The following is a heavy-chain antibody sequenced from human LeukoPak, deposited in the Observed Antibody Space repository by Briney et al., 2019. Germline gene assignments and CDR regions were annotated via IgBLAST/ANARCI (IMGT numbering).Heavy chain of an antibody. J-gene: IGHJ4*02. D-gene: IGHD3-22*01. Sequence: ASVKVSCKASGYTFTGYYMHWVRQAPGQGLEWMGWINPNSGGTNYAQKFQGRVTMTRDTSISTAYMELSRLRSDDTAVYYCARGYVVVTRGPPDYWGQGTLVTASS. CDR3: ARGYVVVTRGPPDY. V-gene: IGHV1-2*02. CDR1: GYTFTGYY. CDR2: INPNSGGT.